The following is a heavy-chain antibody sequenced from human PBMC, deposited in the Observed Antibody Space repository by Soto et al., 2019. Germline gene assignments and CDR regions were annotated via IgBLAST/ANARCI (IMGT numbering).Heavy chain of an antibody. D-gene: IGHD6-13*01. Sequence: QVQLVQSGAEVKKPGASVKVSCKASGYTFTSYDINWVRQATGQGLEWMGWMNPNSGNTVYAQKFQGRVTMTRNTSRSTAYMELSSLRSEETSVYYCGSGHSSSWYVCDYWGQGTLVTVSS. V-gene: IGHV1-8*01. CDR3: GSGHSSSWYVCDY. CDR1: GYTFTSYD. CDR2: MNPNSGNT. J-gene: IGHJ4*02.